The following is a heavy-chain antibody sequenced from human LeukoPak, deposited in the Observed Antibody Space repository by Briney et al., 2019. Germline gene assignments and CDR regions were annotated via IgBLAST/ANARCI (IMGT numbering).Heavy chain of an antibody. Sequence: PSETLSLTCAVYGGSFSGYYWSRIRQPPGKGLEWIGEINHSGSTNYNPSLKSRVTISVDTSKNQFSLKLSSVTAADTAVYYCARRGWYYDSSGYSFDPWGQGTLVTVSS. CDR2: INHSGST. CDR1: GGSFSGYY. D-gene: IGHD3-22*01. CDR3: ARRGWYYDSSGYSFDP. J-gene: IGHJ5*02. V-gene: IGHV4-34*01.